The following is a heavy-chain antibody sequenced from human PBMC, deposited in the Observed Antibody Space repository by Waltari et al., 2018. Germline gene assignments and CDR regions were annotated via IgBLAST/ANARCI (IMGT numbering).Heavy chain of an antibody. Sequence: EVQLVETGGGSIQPGGSLRLSCAASGLTVSNNYMSWVRQAPGKGLEGVSVIYSGGTTNYADSVKGRFTISRDNSKNTLYLQMNSLRAEDTAVYYCATSPSRSFWGQGTLVTVSS. CDR2: IYSGGTT. J-gene: IGHJ4*02. CDR1: GLTVSNNY. V-gene: IGHV3-53*02. CDR3: ATSPSRSF.